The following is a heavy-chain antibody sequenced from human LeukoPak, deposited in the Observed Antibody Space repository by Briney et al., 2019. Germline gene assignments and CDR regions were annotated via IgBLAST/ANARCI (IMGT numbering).Heavy chain of an antibody. CDR3: ARDIGYDYVWGSYR. D-gene: IGHD3-16*02. Sequence: PGGSLRLSCAASGFTFSSYWMSWVRQAPGKGLEWVANIKEDGSEKYYVESVKGRFTISRDNAKNSLYLQMNSLRAEDTAVYYCARDIGYDYVWGSYRRGQGTLVTVSA. CDR2: IKEDGSEK. V-gene: IGHV3-7*04. J-gene: IGHJ4*02. CDR1: GFTFSSYW.